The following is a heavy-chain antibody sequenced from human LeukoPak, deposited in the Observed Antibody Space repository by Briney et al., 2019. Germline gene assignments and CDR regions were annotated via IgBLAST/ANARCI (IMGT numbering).Heavy chain of an antibody. V-gene: IGHV1-69*05. CDR2: IIPIFGTA. CDR1: GGTFSSYA. J-gene: IGHJ4*02. D-gene: IGHD5-12*01. Sequence: SVKVSCKASGGTFSSYAISWVRQAPGQGLEWMGGIIPIFGTANYAQKFQGRVTITTDESTSTAYMELSSLRSEDTAVYYCAVYSGYDYIQFDYWGRGTLVTVSS. CDR3: AVYSGYDYIQFDY.